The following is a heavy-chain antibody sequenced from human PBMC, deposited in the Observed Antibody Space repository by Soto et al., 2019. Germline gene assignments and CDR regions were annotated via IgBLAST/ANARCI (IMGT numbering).Heavy chain of an antibody. D-gene: IGHD6-13*01. CDR2: IYYSGST. CDR1: GGSVSSGSYY. CDR3: VGGYSSSWYDPNWFDP. J-gene: IGHJ5*02. V-gene: IGHV4-39*01. Sequence: SETLSLTCAVSGGSVSSGSYYWGWIRQPPGKGLEWIGHIYYSGSTYYNPSLKSRVTISVDTSKNQFSLKLSSVTAADTAVYYCVGGYSSSWYDPNWFDPWGQGTLVTVSS.